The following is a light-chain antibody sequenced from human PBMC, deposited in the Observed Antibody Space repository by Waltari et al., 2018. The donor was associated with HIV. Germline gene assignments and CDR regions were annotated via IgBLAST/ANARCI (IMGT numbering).Light chain of an antibody. CDR1: SGDVGGYNF. CDR3: SSYTSSGPRYVL. CDR2: NVS. J-gene: IGLJ2*01. Sequence: GSPGQSITISCSGTSGDVGGYNFVSWYQKHPGKAPKLIIYNVSSRPSGVSIRFSGSRSANTASLTISGLQVEDEADYFCSSYTSSGPRYVLFGGGTRLTVL. V-gene: IGLV2-14*03.